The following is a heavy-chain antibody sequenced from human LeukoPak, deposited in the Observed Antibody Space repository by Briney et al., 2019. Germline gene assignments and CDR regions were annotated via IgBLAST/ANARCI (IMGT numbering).Heavy chain of an antibody. CDR3: ARVKTGMTSGRYYYYYYYMDV. CDR1: GGSISSYY. J-gene: IGHJ6*03. D-gene: IGHD1-1*01. V-gene: IGHV4-4*09. CDR2: IYTSGST. Sequence: SETLSLTCTVSGGSISSYYWSWIRQPPGKGLEWIGYIYTSGSTNYNPSLKSRVTISVDTSKNQFSLKPSSVTAADTAVYYCARVKTGMTSGRYYYYYYYMDVWGKGTTVTVSS.